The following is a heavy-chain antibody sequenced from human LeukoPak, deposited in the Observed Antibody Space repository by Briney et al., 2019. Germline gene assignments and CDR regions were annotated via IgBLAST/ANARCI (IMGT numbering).Heavy chain of an antibody. Sequence: GASLRLSCAASGFTFSSYAMSWVRQAPGKGLEWVSAISGSGGSTYYADSVKGRFTISRDNSKNTLYLQMNSLRAGDTAVYYCANIVAAAGPGYFDYWGQGTLVTVSS. CDR1: GFTFSSYA. CDR3: ANIVAAAGPGYFDY. CDR2: ISGSGGST. V-gene: IGHV3-23*01. D-gene: IGHD6-13*01. J-gene: IGHJ4*02.